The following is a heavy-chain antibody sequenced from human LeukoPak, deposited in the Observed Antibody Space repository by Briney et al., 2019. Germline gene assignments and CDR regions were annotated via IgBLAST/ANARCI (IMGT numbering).Heavy chain of an antibody. CDR3: AALWSGDPPFDY. Sequence: ASVKGSCKASGYTFTGYYMHWVRQAPGQGLEWMGWINPNSGGTNYAQKFQGRVTMTRATSTSTAYMELSRLRSADPAVDYCAALWSGDPPFDYWGQGTLVTVSS. CDR2: INPNSGGT. D-gene: IGHD3-10*01. V-gene: IGHV1-2*02. J-gene: IGHJ4*02. CDR1: GYTFTGYY.